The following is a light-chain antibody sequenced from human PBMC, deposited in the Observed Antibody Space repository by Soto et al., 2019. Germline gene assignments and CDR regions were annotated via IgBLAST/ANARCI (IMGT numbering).Light chain of an antibody. Sequence: QSVVTQEPSLTVSPGGTVTLTCGSSTGAVTSGHYPYWFQQKPGQAPRTLIYDTTNKHSWTPARFSGSLLGGKAALTLAGAQTDDEADYYCLLSYSGTNWVFGGGTKVTVL. CDR1: TGAVTSGHY. V-gene: IGLV7-46*01. CDR3: LLSYSGTNWV. CDR2: DTT. J-gene: IGLJ3*02.